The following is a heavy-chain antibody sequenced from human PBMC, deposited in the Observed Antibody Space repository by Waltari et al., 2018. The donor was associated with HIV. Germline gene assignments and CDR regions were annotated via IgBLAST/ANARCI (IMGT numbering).Heavy chain of an antibody. CDR1: GFPFRSPG. J-gene: IGHJ4*02. D-gene: IGHD1-26*01. CDR2: IWYDGNNK. Sequence: QVLLVESGGGVVQPGRSLRLSCPASGFPFRSPGMPCVRQAPGKGLEWVAVIWYDGNNKYYADAVKGRFTISRDNSKNTLYLQMNSLRAEDTAVYYCARSLVGATYYFDYWGQGTLVTVSS. V-gene: IGHV3-33*01. CDR3: ARSLVGATYYFDY.